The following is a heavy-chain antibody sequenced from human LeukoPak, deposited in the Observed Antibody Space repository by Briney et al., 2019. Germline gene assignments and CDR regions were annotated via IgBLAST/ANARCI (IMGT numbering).Heavy chain of an antibody. CDR2: IFSNGNT. CDR1: SGSVSSDY. CDR3: ARDARGLRYYDILTGYYTDNFDY. Sequence: SETLSLTCTVSSGSVSSDYWTWIRQPPGKGLEWVGYIFSNGNTEYSPSLKSRATISVDTSKNQCSLKLNSVTAADTAVYYCARDARGLRYYDILTGYYTDNFDYWGQGTLVTVSS. D-gene: IGHD3-9*01. J-gene: IGHJ4*02. V-gene: IGHV4-59*02.